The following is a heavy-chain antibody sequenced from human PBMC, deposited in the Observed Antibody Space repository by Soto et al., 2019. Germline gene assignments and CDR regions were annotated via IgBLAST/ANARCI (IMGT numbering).Heavy chain of an antibody. CDR1: GFTFSSYA. D-gene: IGHD6-6*01. Sequence: PGGSLRLSCASSGFTFSSYAMSWVRQAAGKGLEWVSAISGSGGSTYYADSVKGRFTISINNSKNTLYLQMNSLRAEDTAVYYCAPQYSSSLSPKPNYYYYVMNVWGQGTTVTVSS. CDR2: ISGSGGST. CDR3: APQYSSSLSPKPNYYYYVMNV. J-gene: IGHJ6*02. V-gene: IGHV3-23*01.